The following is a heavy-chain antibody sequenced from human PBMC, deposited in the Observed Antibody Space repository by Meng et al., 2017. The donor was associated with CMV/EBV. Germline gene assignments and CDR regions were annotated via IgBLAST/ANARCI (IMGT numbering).Heavy chain of an antibody. J-gene: IGHJ2*01. CDR2: INNSGDNT. D-gene: IGHD1-26*01. Sequence: CADSGFTLSSYAMSWVRQAPGKGPEWVSIINNSGDNTYYEDSVKGRFTISRDKSKNTLYLQMNSLRAEDTAIYYCAKDLGWARWYFDLWGRGTLVTVSS. CDR3: AKDLGWARWYFDL. V-gene: IGHV3-23*01. CDR1: GFTLSSYA.